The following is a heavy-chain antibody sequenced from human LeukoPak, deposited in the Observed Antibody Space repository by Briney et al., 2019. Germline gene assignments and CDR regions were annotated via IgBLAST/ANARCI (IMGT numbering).Heavy chain of an antibody. V-gene: IGHV3-23*01. Sequence: GGSLRLSCAASGFTFSSYAMSWVRQAPGKGLEWVSGISGSGAYTYYADSVKGRFTISRDNSENTLYLQMNGLRAEDTAVYYCARGRIAPDYWGQGTLVTASS. J-gene: IGHJ4*02. CDR2: ISGSGAYT. CDR3: ARGRIAPDY. CDR1: GFTFSSYA. D-gene: IGHD6-13*01.